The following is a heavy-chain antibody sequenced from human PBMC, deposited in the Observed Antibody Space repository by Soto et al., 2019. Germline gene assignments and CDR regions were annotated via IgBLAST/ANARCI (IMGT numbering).Heavy chain of an antibody. Sequence: PSETLSLTCTVSGGSIHSSSYYWGWIRPPPGKGLEWIGNIFYSGSTYYNPSLKSRVTISVDTSKNQFSLKLSSVTAADTAVYYCARGPPRFSSIAARPLDYCGQGTLVTVSS. D-gene: IGHD6-6*01. CDR2: IFYSGST. CDR1: GGSIHSSSYY. CDR3: ARGPPRFSSIAARPLDY. V-gene: IGHV4-39*01. J-gene: IGHJ4*02.